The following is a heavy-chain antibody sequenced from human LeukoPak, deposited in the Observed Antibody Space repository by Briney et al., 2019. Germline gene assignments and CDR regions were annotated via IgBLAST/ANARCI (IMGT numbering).Heavy chain of an antibody. V-gene: IGHV3-9*01. Sequence: GGSLRLSCAASGFTFDDYAMHWVRQAPGKGLEWVSGISWNSGSIGYADSVKGRFTISRDNAKNSLYLQMNSLRAEDTALYYCAKAVNYAGTYYFDYWGQGTLVTVSS. CDR3: AKAVNYAGTYYFDY. J-gene: IGHJ4*02. D-gene: IGHD4-11*01. CDR2: ISWNSGSI. CDR1: GFTFDDYA.